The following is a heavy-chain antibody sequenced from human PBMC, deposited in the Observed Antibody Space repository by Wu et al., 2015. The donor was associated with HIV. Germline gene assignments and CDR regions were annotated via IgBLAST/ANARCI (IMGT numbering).Heavy chain of an antibody. CDR3: ARGRKGSGTYRTRGWFDI. Sequence: QVQLLQSGAEVRKPGASVKVSCKASGYTFSAYDINWVRQATGQGLEWMGWMNPXSSQTAYVQKFQGRLTMSRNTSISTAYMELTSLRSEDTAVYFCARGRKGSGTYRTRGWFDIWGQGTVVTVSS. D-gene: IGHD1-7*01. V-gene: IGHV1-8*02. CDR2: MNPXSSQT. CDR1: GYTFSAYD. J-gene: IGHJ3*02.